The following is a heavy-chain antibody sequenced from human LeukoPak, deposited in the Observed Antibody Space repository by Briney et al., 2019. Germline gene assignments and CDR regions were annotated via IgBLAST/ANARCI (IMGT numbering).Heavy chain of an antibody. CDR2: INTNTGNP. J-gene: IGHJ1*01. V-gene: IGHV7-4-1*02. Sequence: ASVKVSCKASGYTFTSYAMNWVRQAPGQGLEWMGWINTNTGNPTYAQGFTGRFVFSLDTSVSTAYLQISSLKAEDTAVCYCARDGWEAAGTGYFQHWGQGTLVTVSS. CDR1: GYTFTSYA. CDR3: ARDGWEAAGTGYFQH. D-gene: IGHD6-13*01.